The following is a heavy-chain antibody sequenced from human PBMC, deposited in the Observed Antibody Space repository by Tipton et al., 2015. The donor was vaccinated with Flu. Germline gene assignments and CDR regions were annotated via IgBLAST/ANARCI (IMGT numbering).Heavy chain of an antibody. J-gene: IGHJ5*02. D-gene: IGHD2-15*01. CDR3: ARDPEGYCSGGSCYPGGWFDP. CDR2: IYHSGST. V-gene: IGHV4-38-2*02. CDR1: GYSISSGYY. Sequence: TLSLTCAVSGYSISSGYYWGWIRQPPGKGLEWIGSIYHSGSTYYNPSLKSRVTISVDTSKNQFSLKLSSVTAADTAVYYCARDPEGYCSGGSCYPGGWFDPWGQGTLVTVSS.